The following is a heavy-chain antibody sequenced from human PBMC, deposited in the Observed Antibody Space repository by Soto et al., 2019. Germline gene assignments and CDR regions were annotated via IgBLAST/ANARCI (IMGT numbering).Heavy chain of an antibody. CDR1: GFTFSSYA. CDR2: IRASGTST. J-gene: IGHJ4*02. CDR3: AKEWSDARTREKCGLVDY. V-gene: IGHV3-23*01. Sequence: EVQLLESGGGLVQPGGSLRLSCAASGFTFSSYAMAWVRQAPGKGLEWVSTIRASGTSTYYADSVEGRFSISRDNSKNTLYLQMNSLRAEDTAVYHCAKEWSDARTREKCGLVDYWGQGALVTVSS. D-gene: IGHD2-8*01.